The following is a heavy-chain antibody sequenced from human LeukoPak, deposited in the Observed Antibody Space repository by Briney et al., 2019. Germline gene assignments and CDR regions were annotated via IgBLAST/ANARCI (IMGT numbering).Heavy chain of an antibody. V-gene: IGHV4-30-2*01. D-gene: IGHD2-15*01. CDR1: GGSISSGGYS. CDR3: ARLVVGVAENWFDP. CDR2: IYHSGST. Sequence: SETLSLTCAVSGGSISSGGYSWSWIRQPPGKGLEWIGYIYHSGSTYYNPSLKSRVTISVDRSKNQFSLKLSSVTAADTAVYYCARLVVGVAENWFDPRGQGTLVTVSS. J-gene: IGHJ5*02.